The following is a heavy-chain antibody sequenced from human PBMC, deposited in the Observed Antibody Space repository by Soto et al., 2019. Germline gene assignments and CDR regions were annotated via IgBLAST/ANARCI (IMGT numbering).Heavy chain of an antibody. CDR3: ARGRPIDY. CDR2: ISDSSTNI. V-gene: IGHV3-48*01. Sequence: EVQLVESGGGLVQPGGSLRLSCAPSGFTFSSYSMNWVRQAPGKGLEWVSYISDSSTNIYYADSVKGRFTISCDTAKTSLYLQLNRLRGEDKAVYFCARGRPIDYWGQGTLVTVSS. J-gene: IGHJ4*02. CDR1: GFTFSSYS.